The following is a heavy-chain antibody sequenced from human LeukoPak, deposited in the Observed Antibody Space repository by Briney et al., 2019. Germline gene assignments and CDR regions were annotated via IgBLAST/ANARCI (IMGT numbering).Heavy chain of an antibody. J-gene: IGHJ6*02. CDR1: GGSISSYY. CDR3: ARDNHWGSGPPVYYGMDV. V-gene: IGHV4-59*06. CDR2: IYYSGST. Sequence: PSETLSLTCTVSGGSISSYYWSWIRQHPGKGLEWIGYIYYSGSTYYNPSLKSRVTISVDTSKNQFSLKLSSVTAADTAVYYCARDNHWGSGPPVYYGMDVWGQGTTVTVSS. D-gene: IGHD6-19*01.